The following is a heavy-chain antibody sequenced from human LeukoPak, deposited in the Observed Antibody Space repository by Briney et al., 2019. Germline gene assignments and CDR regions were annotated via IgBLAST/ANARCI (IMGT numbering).Heavy chain of an antibody. D-gene: IGHD1-26*01. CDR1: GGSISTYY. J-gene: IGHJ4*02. CDR3: ARAESYYSYFDY. CDR2: IYYSGST. Sequence: SETLSLTCTVSGGSISTYYWSWIRQPPGKGLEWIGYIYYSGSTNYNPPLKSRVTMSVDTSKNQFSLKLSPVAAADTAVYYCARAESYYSYFDYWGQGALVTVSS. V-gene: IGHV4-59*01.